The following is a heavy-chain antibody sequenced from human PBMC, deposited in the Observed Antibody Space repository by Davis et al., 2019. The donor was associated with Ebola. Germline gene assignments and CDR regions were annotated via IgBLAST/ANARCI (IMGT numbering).Heavy chain of an antibody. V-gene: IGHV4-39*01. CDR3: ARRGSWSLFYFDY. D-gene: IGHD6-13*01. J-gene: IGHJ4*02. Sequence: PSETLSLTCVVSGGSINSEYNYWGWVRQPPGKGLEWIGSIFYSGKMHRNPSLRSRLSMSVGASKKQFSLKLTSVTAADTAVYYCARRGSWSLFYFDYWGQGLLVTVSS. CDR1: GGSINSEYNY. CDR2: IFYSGKM.